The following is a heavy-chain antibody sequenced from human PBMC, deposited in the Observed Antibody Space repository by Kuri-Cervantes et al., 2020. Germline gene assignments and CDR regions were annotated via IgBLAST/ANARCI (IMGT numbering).Heavy chain of an antibody. CDR2: ISTYNGNT. D-gene: IGHD6-19*01. V-gene: IGHV1-18*01. CDR1: GYTFISYG. J-gene: IGHJ3*02. CDR3: ASSRDSSDIVGAFDI. Sequence: ASVKVSCKTSGYTFISYGITWVRQAPGQGLEWMGWISTYNGNTNYAQKLQGRVTMTTDTSTSTAYMELRSLRSDDTAVYYCASSRDSSDIVGAFDIWGQGTMVTVSS.